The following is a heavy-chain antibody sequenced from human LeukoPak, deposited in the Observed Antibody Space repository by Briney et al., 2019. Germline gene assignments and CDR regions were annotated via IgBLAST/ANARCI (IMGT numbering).Heavy chain of an antibody. Sequence: GGSLRLSCAASGFTFSSYGMHWVRQAPGKGLEWVAVIWYDGSNKYYADSVKGRLTISRDNSKNTLYLQMNSLRAEDTAVYYCARDGGSYYRFDYWGQGTLVTVSS. D-gene: IGHD1-26*01. CDR3: ARDGGSYYRFDY. CDR2: IWYDGSNK. J-gene: IGHJ4*02. CDR1: GFTFSSYG. V-gene: IGHV3-33*01.